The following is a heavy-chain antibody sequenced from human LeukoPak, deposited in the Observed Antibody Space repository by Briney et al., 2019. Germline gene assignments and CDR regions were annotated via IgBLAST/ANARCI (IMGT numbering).Heavy chain of an antibody. V-gene: IGHV3-30*04. Sequence: GGSLRLSCAASGLTFNRYAMHWVRQAPGKGLGWVAVISYDGSNKYYAGSVKGRFTISRDNYKNTVYLQMNSLRVEDTAVYFCARGGTEIYYYHYGMDVWGQGTTVTVSS. CDR3: ARGGTEIYYYHYGMDV. D-gene: IGHD5-12*01. CDR2: ISYDGSNK. J-gene: IGHJ6*02. CDR1: GLTFNRYA.